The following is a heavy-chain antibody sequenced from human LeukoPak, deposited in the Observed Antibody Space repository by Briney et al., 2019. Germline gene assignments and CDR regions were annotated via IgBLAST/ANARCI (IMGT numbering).Heavy chain of an antibody. CDR2: IYYSGST. Sequence: SETLSLTCTVSGGSISSSSYYWSWIRQPPGKGLEWIGYIYYSGSTNYNPSLKSRVTISVDTSKNQFSLKLSSVTAADTAVYYCVRSVRRGFNFDKWGQGTQVIVSS. CDR1: GGSISSSSYY. J-gene: IGHJ4*02. V-gene: IGHV4-61*05. D-gene: IGHD5-12*01. CDR3: VRSVRRGFNFDK.